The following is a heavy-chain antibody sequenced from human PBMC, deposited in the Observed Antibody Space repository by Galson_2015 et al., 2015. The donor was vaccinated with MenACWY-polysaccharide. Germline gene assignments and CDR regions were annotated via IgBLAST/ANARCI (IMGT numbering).Heavy chain of an antibody. V-gene: IGHV3-74*01. J-gene: IGHJ4*02. Sequence: SLRLSCAASGFTFSGNWMHWVRQAPGKGLAWVSRINNIGTSIAYADSVKGRFTIPRDDVKNTLYLQMNSLGAEDTGLYYCASGITSSNWGQGTLVTVSS. CDR2: INNIGTSI. CDR1: GFTFSGNW. D-gene: IGHD6-6*01. CDR3: ASGITSSN.